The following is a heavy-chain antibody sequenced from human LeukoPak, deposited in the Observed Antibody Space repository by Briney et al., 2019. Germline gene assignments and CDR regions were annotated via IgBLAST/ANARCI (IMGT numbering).Heavy chain of an antibody. CDR1: GFSLSSHG. Sequence: GGSLRLSCAASGFSLSSHGMSWVRQAPGKGLEWVSGIIGTGTTYYADSVKGRFTISRDISKNTLYLQMNSLRAEDTAVYYCAHGSMYQLDYWGQGTLVTVSS. CDR3: AHGSMYQLDY. D-gene: IGHD2-2*01. J-gene: IGHJ4*02. V-gene: IGHV3-23*01. CDR2: IIGTGTT.